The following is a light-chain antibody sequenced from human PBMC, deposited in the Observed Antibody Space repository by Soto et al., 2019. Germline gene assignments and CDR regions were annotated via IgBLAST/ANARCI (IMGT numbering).Light chain of an antibody. V-gene: IGLV2-23*01. Sequence: QSALTQPASVSGSPGQSITISCTGTSSDVGSYNLVSWYQQHPGKAPKLMIYEGSKRPSGVSNRFSGSKSGNTASLTISGLQAEDEADYYCCSYAGSSTPLVGGGTKLTVL. CDR2: EGS. CDR1: SSDVGSYNL. CDR3: CSYAGSSTPL. J-gene: IGLJ2*01.